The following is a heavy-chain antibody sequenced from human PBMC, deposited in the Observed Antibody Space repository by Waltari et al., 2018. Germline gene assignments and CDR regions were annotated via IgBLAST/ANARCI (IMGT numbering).Heavy chain of an antibody. Sequence: EVQLVESGGGLVQPGGSLSLSWVAHGFAFSNYWMSWVRQAPGKGLEWVANIKEDGSIKNYVDSVKGRFTISRDNAQKSLYLQLSSLRVEDTARYYCAKYDLLTDHGSTHYYFDYWGQGALVTVSS. D-gene: IGHD3-9*01. J-gene: IGHJ4*02. V-gene: IGHV3-7*01. CDR2: IKEDGSIK. CDR1: GFAFSNYW. CDR3: AKYDLLTDHGSTHYYFDY.